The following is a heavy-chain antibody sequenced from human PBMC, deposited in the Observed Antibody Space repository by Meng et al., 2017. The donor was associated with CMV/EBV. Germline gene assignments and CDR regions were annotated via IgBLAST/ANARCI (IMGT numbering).Heavy chain of an antibody. J-gene: IGHJ4*02. D-gene: IGHD1-1*01. CDR3: AREDNWNRPFDY. CDR1: GFTFSSYA. Sequence: QVQLVEPGGGVVQPGMSLRLSCAASGFTFSSYAMHWVRQAPGKGLEWVAVISYDGSNKYYADSVKGRFTISRDNSKNTLYLQMNSLRAEDTAVYYCAREDNWNRPFDYWGQGTLVTVAS. V-gene: IGHV3-30-3*01. CDR2: ISYDGSNK.